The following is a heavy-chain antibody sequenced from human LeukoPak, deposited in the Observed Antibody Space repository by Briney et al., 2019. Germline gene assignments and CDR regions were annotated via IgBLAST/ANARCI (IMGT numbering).Heavy chain of an antibody. V-gene: IGHV4-59*11. J-gene: IGHJ3*02. D-gene: IGHD3-22*01. CDR3: ARYYYDSSGYKNDAFDI. Sequence: PSETLSLTCTVSGGSISSHNWSWIRQPPGKGLEWIGYIYYSGSTNYNPSLKSRVTISVDTSKNQFSLKLSSVTAANTAVYYCARYYYDSSGYKNDAFDIWGQGTMVTVSS. CDR1: GGSISSHN. CDR2: IYYSGST.